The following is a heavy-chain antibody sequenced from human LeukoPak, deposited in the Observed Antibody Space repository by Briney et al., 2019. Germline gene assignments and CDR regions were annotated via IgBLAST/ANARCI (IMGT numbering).Heavy chain of an antibody. D-gene: IGHD4-17*01. V-gene: IGHV3-53*01. J-gene: IGHJ5*02. Sequence: GGSLRLSCAASGLTGSHNYVSWVRQAPGKGLEWVSAIHTSGDTCYADSVKARFTISRDTSKNTLYLQINSLRVEDTAVYYCIVFGDSNHWGQGTLVTVSS. CDR2: IHTSGDT. CDR3: IVFGDSNH. CDR1: GLTGSHNY.